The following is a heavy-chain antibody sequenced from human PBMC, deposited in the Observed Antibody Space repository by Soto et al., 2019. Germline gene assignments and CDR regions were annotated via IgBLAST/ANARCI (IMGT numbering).Heavy chain of an antibody. CDR3: ARRSVVAAHYFDY. CDR1: GYSFTSYW. V-gene: IGHV5-51*01. D-gene: IGHD2-15*01. CDR2: IYPGDSDT. J-gene: IGHJ4*02. Sequence: GESLKISCKCSGYSFTSYWIGLVRQMPGKGLEWMGIIYPGDSDTRYSPSFQGQVTISADKSISTAYLQWSSLKASDTAMYYCARRSVVAAHYFDYWGQGTLVTVSS.